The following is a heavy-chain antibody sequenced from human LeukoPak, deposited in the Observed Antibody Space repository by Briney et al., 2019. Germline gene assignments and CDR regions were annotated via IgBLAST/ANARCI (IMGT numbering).Heavy chain of an antibody. V-gene: IGHV1-18*01. CDR2: ISAYNGNT. J-gene: IGHJ2*01. CDR1: GYTFTSYG. D-gene: IGHD3-22*01. CDR3: ARTCYYDSSGYYYGWYFDL. Sequence: ASVKVSCKASGYTFTSYGISWVRQAPGQGLEWMGWISAYNGNTNYAQELQGRVTMTTDTSTSTAYMELRSLRSDDTAVYYCARTCYYDSSGYYYGWYFDLWGRGTLVTVSS.